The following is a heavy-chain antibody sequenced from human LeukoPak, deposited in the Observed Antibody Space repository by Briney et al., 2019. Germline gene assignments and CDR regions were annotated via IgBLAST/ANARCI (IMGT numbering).Heavy chain of an antibody. CDR2: IIPILGIA. J-gene: IGHJ5*02. D-gene: IGHD6-13*01. CDR3: ARAPWQQLANWFDP. Sequence: ASVKVSCKASGGTFSSYAISWVRQAPGQGLEWMGRIIPILGIANYAQKFQGRVMITADKSTSTAYMELSSLRSEDTAVYYCARAPWQQLANWFDPWGQGTLVTVSS. V-gene: IGHV1-69*04. CDR1: GGTFSSYA.